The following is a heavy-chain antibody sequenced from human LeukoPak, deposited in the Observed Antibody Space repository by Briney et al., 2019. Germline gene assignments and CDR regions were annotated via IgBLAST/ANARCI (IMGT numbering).Heavy chain of an antibody. J-gene: IGHJ3*02. CDR1: GFTVSSNY. CDR3: ASTSTYYYDSSGYLHDAFDI. D-gene: IGHD3-22*01. Sequence: PGGSLRLSCAASGFTVSSNYMSWVRQAPGKGLGLDSVIYSGGSTYSADSAKVRFTISRDDSKNTLYLQMNSLRAEDTAVYYCASTSTYYYDSSGYLHDAFDIWGQGTMVTVSS. V-gene: IGHV3-53*01. CDR2: IYSGGST.